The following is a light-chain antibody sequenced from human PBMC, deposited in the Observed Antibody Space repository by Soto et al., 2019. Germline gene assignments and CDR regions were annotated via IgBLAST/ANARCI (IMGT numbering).Light chain of an antibody. V-gene: IGKV1-13*02. J-gene: IGKJ5*01. CDR1: QGISST. Sequence: AIQLTQSPSSLSASVGDRVTITCRASQGISSTLAWYQQRPGKTPRLLIYGASSLQSGVPSRFSGSGSGTDFILTSSSLQPEDFATYYCQQYKSYPLTFGQGTRLEIK. CDR2: GAS. CDR3: QQYKSYPLT.